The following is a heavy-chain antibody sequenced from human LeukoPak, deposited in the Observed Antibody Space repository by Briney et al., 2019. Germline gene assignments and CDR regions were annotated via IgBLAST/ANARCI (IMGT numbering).Heavy chain of an antibody. CDR2: MNPNSGNT. CDR3: ARDAGGTRNSYMDG. Sequence: ASVKVSCKASGYTFSSYDVNWVRQAPGQGLEWMGWMNPNSGNTGYAQKFQGRVTIIRNTSISTAYMALSSLRYDDAAGHYCARDAGGTRNSYMDGWGKGTTVTVSS. CDR1: GYTFSSYD. J-gene: IGHJ6*03. V-gene: IGHV1-8*01. D-gene: IGHD3-16*01.